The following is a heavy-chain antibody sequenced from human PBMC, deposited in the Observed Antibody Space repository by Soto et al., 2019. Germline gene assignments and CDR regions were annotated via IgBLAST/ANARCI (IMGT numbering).Heavy chain of an antibody. D-gene: IGHD1-26*01. CDR3: TRDSPYRGSDVDY. CDR2: IRSKAYGGTT. J-gene: IGHJ4*02. Sequence: GGSLRLSCTASGFTFGDYAMSWVRQAPGKGLEWVGFIRSKAYGGTTEYAASGKGRFTITRDDSKSIAYLQMNSLKTEDTAVDYCTRDSPYRGSDVDYWGQGTLVTVSS. V-gene: IGHV3-49*04. CDR1: GFTFGDYA.